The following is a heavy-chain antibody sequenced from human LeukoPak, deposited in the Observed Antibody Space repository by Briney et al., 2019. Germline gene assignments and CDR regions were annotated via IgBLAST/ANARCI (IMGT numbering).Heavy chain of an antibody. CDR3: ATWAYSSSSVDY. CDR1: GYTFTDYY. Sequence: ASVKVSCKASGYTFTDYYMYWVRQAPGQGLEWMGWINPNSGGTNYAQKFQGRVTMTRETSIGTAYMELSRLRSDDTAVYYCATWAYSSSSVDYWGQGTLVTVSS. D-gene: IGHD6-6*01. J-gene: IGHJ4*02. CDR2: INPNSGGT. V-gene: IGHV1-2*02.